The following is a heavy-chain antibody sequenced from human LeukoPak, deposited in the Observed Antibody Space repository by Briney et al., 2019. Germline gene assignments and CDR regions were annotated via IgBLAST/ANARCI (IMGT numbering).Heavy chain of an antibody. CDR2: IYYSGST. Sequence: SETLSLTCTVSGGSISSYYWSWIRQPPGKGLEWIGYIYYSGSTNYNPSLKSRVTISVDTSKNQFSLELSSVTAADTAVYYCARHELERQYFDYWGQGTLVTVSS. V-gene: IGHV4-59*01. CDR3: ARHELERQYFDY. CDR1: GGSISSYY. J-gene: IGHJ4*02. D-gene: IGHD1-1*01.